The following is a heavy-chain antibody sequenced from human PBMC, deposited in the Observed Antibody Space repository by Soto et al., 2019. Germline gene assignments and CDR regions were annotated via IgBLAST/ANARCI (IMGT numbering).Heavy chain of an antibody. CDR3: ARERSVGYCITTTCPKPFYYYAMDV. D-gene: IGHD2-2*01. CDR1: GGTFTNYA. J-gene: IGHJ6*02. CDR2: IIPIFGTP. Sequence: AASVKVSCKPSGGTFTNYAFSWVRQAPGQGLEWMGGIIPIFGTPDYAQNFQGRVTITADESTRTASMELSSLRSDDTAVYYCARERSVGYCITTTCPKPFYYYAMDVWGQGTTVTVSS. V-gene: IGHV1-69*13.